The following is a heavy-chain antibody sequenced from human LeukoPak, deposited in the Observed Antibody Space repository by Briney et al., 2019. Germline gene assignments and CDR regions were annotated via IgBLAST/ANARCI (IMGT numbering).Heavy chain of an antibody. CDR3: ARGETNYDFWSGYFNNWFDP. J-gene: IGHJ5*02. CDR2: MNPNSGNT. V-gene: IGHV1-8*01. CDR1: GYTFTSYD. D-gene: IGHD3-3*01. Sequence: ASVKVSCKASGYTFTSYDINWVRQATGQGLEWMGWMNPNSGNTGYAQKFQGRVTMTRNTSISTAYMELSSLRSEDTAVYYCARGETNYDFWSGYFNNWFDPWGQGTLVTVSS.